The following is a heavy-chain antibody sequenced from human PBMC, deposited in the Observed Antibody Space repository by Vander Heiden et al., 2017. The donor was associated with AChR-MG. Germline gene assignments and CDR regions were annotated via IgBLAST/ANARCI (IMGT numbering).Heavy chain of an antibody. CDR2: INPYGSER. Sequence: EVHLVESGGDLVQPGGSLRLSCTASGFTFNDGWRDWVRQAPGKGLEWVANINPYGSERRYVDSVEGRFTISRDNAKNSLYLQMNSLRAEDTGIYYCTRSLDYWGQGILVTVSS. V-gene: IGHV3-7*01. CDR3: TRSLDY. CDR1: GFTFNDGW. J-gene: IGHJ4*02.